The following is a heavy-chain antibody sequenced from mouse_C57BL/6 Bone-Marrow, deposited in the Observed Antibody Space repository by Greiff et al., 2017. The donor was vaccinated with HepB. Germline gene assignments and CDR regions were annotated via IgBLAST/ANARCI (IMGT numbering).Heavy chain of an antibody. Sequence: EVQVVESGGGLVKPGGSLKLSCAASGFTFSDYGMHWVRQAPEKGLEWVAYISSGSSTIYYADTVKGRFTISRDNAKNTLFLQMTSLRSEDTAMYYCARPGGSSFYFDYWGQGTTLTVSS. J-gene: IGHJ2*01. V-gene: IGHV5-17*01. CDR1: GFTFSDYG. CDR3: ARPGGSSFYFDY. CDR2: ISSGSSTI. D-gene: IGHD1-1*01.